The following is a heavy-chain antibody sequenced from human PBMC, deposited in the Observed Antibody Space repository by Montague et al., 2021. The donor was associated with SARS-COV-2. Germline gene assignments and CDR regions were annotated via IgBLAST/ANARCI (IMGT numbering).Heavy chain of an antibody. CDR2: LWYDGGNK. CDR1: GFTFSSFG. D-gene: IGHD6-13*01. V-gene: IGHV3-33*01. Sequence: SLRLSCAASGFTFSSFGMHWVRQAPGKGPEWVAALWYDGGNKYYADSVKGRFTISRDNSKNTLYLQMNSLRAEDTAVYYCARELRGFSTSWYALDSWGQGTLVTVSS. CDR3: ARELRGFSTSWYALDS. J-gene: IGHJ4*02.